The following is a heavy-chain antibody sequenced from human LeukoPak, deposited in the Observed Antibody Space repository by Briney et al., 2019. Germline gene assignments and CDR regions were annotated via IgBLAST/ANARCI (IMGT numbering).Heavy chain of an antibody. CDR2: IWYDGSNK. D-gene: IGHD2-15*01. V-gene: IGHV3-33*01. CDR3: ARGQYSPDY. CDR1: GFTFSSYG. J-gene: IGHJ4*02. Sequence: PGRSLRLSCAASGFTFSSYGMRWVRQAPGKGLEWVAVIWYDGSNKYYTGSVKGRFTISRDNSKNTLYLQMNSLRAEDTAVYYCARGQYSPDYWGQGTLVTVSS.